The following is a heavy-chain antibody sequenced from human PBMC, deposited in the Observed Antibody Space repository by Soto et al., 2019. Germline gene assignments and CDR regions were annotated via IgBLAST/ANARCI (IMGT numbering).Heavy chain of an antibody. V-gene: IGHV3-33*08. J-gene: IGHJ6*02. Sequence: SGGSLRLSCEASGFTFGDYSMNWVRQAPGKGLEWVALIWSDGSKKFYADSVKGRFTISRDDSKNTVYLHMGNLRAEDTAVYHCAREDALPAAILYYGMDGWGQGTTVTVSS. CDR1: GFTFGDYS. D-gene: IGHD2-2*01. CDR2: IWSDGSKK. CDR3: AREDALPAAILYYGMDG.